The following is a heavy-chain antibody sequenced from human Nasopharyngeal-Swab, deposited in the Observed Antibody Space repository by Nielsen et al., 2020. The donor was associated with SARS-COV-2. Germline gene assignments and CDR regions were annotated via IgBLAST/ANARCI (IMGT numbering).Heavy chain of an antibody. V-gene: IGHV5-51*01. CDR2: INHGDSDT. J-gene: IGHJ3*02. D-gene: IGHD3-22*01. CDR1: GYRSISYW. Sequence: LSCKGSGYRSISYWIGWVRQMPGKGQEWMRIINHGDSDTRYSPSFKGQVTISADKSINTAYLQWSSLKASVTAMYYCARTAIEGGYYRGDAFDIWGQGTMVTASS. CDR3: ARTAIEGGYYRGDAFDI.